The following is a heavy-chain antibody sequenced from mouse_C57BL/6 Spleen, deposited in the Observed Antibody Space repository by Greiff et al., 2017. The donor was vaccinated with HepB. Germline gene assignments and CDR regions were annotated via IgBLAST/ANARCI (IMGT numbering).Heavy chain of an antibody. CDR3: TRGGDDSPRYAMDY. D-gene: IGHD2-4*01. Sequence: EVHLVESGEGLVKPGGSLKLSCAASGFTFSSYAMSWVRQTPEKRLEWVAYISSGGDYIYYADTVKGRFTISRDNARNTLYLQMSSLKSEDTAMYYCTRGGDDSPRYAMDYWGQGTSVTVSS. J-gene: IGHJ4*01. V-gene: IGHV5-9-1*02. CDR1: GFTFSSYA. CDR2: ISSGGDYI.